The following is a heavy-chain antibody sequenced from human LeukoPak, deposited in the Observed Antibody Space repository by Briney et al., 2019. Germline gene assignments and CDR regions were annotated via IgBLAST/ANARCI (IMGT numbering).Heavy chain of an antibody. J-gene: IGHJ4*02. CDR3: ARGQYSGSCFDN. CDR1: GGSISSYL. CDR2: IYYSGST. Sequence: SETLSLTCTVSGGSISSYLWSWIRQPPGKGLEWIGYIYYSGSTNYNPSLKSRVTILVDTSKDQFSLKVSSVTAADTAVYYCARGQYSGSCFDNWGQGSLVTVSS. V-gene: IGHV4-59*01. D-gene: IGHD1-26*01.